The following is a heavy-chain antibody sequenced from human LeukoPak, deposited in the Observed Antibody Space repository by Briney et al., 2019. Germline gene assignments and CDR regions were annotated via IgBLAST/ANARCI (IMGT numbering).Heavy chain of an antibody. V-gene: IGHV3-21*01. CDR2: ISSSSSYI. J-gene: IGHJ3*02. D-gene: IGHD1-26*01. Sequence: PGGSLRLSCAASGFTFSSCSMNWVRQATGKGLEWVSSISSSSSYIYYADSVKGRFTISRDNAKNSLHLQIHTLRAEDTAVYYCARHRGGKWELLGALDIWGQGTMVTVSS. CDR3: ARHRGGKWELLGALDI. CDR1: GFTFSSCS.